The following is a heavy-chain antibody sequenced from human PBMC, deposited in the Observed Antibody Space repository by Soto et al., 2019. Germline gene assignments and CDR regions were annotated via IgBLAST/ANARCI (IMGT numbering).Heavy chain of an antibody. CDR3: ARLAKETPPSYFDY. Sequence: GASVKVSCKASGHTLTTYYVHWVRQAPGQGLEWMGVIDPSGRVTAYAQNFQGRVTMTRDTSTTTVYMELSSLRSEDTAVYYCARLAKETPPSYFDYWGQGTLVTVSS. V-gene: IGHV1-46*01. CDR2: IDPSGRVT. CDR1: GHTLTTYY. J-gene: IGHJ4*02.